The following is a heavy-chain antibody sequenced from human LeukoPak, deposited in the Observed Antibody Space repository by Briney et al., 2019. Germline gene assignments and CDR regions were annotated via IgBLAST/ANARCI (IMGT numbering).Heavy chain of an antibody. D-gene: IGHD6-19*01. V-gene: IGHV3-23*01. CDR2: ISGGGGTT. Sequence: GGSLRLSCAVSGLSVSNLSMRCGRPAPGGGREWRAGISGGGGTTSYADSVKGRFTISRDYTKNTLYLQLNNLSAEDTAIYFCAKGNSGWYSPLDSWGQGTLVTVSS. CDR1: GLSVSNLS. CDR3: AKGNSGWYSPLDS. J-gene: IGHJ4*02.